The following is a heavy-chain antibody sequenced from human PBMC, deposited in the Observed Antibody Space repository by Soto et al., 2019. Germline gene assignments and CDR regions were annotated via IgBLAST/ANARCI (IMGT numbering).Heavy chain of an antibody. J-gene: IGHJ3*02. V-gene: IGHV1-18*01. Sequence: ASVKVSCKASGYTFTSYGISWVRQAPGQGLEWMGWISAYNGNTNYAQNLQGRVTMTTDTSTSTAYMELRSLRSDDTAVYYCARFHKPIWGGYLYDAFDIWGQGTMVTVS. CDR1: GYTFTSYG. D-gene: IGHD3-16*02. CDR3: ARFHKPIWGGYLYDAFDI. CDR2: ISAYNGNT.